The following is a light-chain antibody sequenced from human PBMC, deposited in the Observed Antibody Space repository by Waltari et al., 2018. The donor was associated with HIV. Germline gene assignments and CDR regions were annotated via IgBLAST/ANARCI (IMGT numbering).Light chain of an antibody. J-gene: IGLJ2*01. CDR3: QVWDGRGDPVI. Sequence: SYVLTQPPSVPVAPGQTARITCGGNNIAATKSVHWYRLNPGQAPVVVIYDDRDRPSGIPDRFSGSSSGDTATLTISRAEAGDEADYYCQVWDGRGDPVIFGGGTKLAVV. V-gene: IGLV3-21*02. CDR1: NIAATKS. CDR2: DDR.